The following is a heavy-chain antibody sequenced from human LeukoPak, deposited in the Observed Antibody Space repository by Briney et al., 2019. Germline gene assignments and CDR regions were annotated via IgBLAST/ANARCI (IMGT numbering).Heavy chain of an antibody. D-gene: IGHD4-17*01. CDR2: ISYDGSNR. CDR3: ARGPYGDS. V-gene: IGHV3-30-3*01. CDR1: GFTFSNYA. J-gene: IGHJ4*02. Sequence: PGRSLRLSCAASGFTFSNYATYWVRQAPGKGLEWVAVISYDGSNRYYADSVKGRFTISRDNFKNTLYLQMNSLRVEDTAVYYCARGPYGDSWGQGTLVTVSS.